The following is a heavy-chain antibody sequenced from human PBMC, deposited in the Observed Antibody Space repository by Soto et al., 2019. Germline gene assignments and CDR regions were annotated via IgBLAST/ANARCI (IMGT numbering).Heavy chain of an antibody. CDR2: IHARDSDT. CDR1: GYSFANYW. D-gene: IGHD6-13*01. J-gene: IGHJ5*02. V-gene: IGHV5-51*01. CDR3: ERQGDSSSCYSWFDP. Sequence: PXEFLTISFKGGGYSFANYWIVLVRHMRGKGLEWMGVIHARDSDTRYSASSQGRATFSVDKSINTAYPHWGSLTSSDSAMYYCERQGDSSSCYSWFDPWGQGTLVTVSS.